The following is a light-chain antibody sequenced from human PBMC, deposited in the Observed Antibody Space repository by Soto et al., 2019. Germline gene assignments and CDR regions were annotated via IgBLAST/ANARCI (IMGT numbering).Light chain of an antibody. Sequence: DIQMTQSPSSLSASVGDRVTITCRASQDINNYLAWYQQKPGKVPKLLIYAASTLQSGVPSRFSGSGSGTYFTLTISSLQPEDVATYYCQKYNSAPRTFGPGTKVDIK. J-gene: IGKJ3*01. CDR1: QDINNY. CDR3: QKYNSAPRT. V-gene: IGKV1-27*01. CDR2: AAS.